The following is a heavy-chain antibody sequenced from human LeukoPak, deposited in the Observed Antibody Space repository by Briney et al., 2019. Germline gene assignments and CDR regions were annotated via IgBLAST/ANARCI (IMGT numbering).Heavy chain of an antibody. Sequence: GGTLTLSSAASGFTFSNYNMNWVRHAQGQAMKWDSSITSSGTYIFYVHSEKGTFTISRDTAQDSLYLQIESLDHTATAFCYGARDPYSGNYGNHYYYYMDVWGKGTTVSIPS. CDR1: GFTFSNYN. D-gene: IGHD1-26*01. V-gene: IGHV3-21*01. CDR3: ARDPYSGNYGNHYYYYMDV. CDR2: ITSSGTYI. J-gene: IGHJ6*03.